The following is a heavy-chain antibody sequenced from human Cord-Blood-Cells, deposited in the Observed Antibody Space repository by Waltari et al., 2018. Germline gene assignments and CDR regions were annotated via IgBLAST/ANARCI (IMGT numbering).Heavy chain of an antibody. CDR1: GGSISSGDYY. V-gene: IGHV4-30-4*01. D-gene: IGHD3-10*01. CDR2: IYYRVST. CDR3: ASYYYGSGSYYYYYYGMDV. Sequence: QVQLQESGPGLVKPSQTLSLTCTVSGGSISSGDYYWSWIRQPPGKGLEWIGYIYYRVSTYHNPSLKSRVTISVDTSKNQFSLKLSSVTAADTAVYYCASYYYGSGSYYYYYYGMDVWGQGTTVTVSS. J-gene: IGHJ6*02.